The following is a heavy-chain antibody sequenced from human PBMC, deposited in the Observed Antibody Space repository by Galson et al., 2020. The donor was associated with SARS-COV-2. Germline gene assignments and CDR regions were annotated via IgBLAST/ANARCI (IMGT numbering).Heavy chain of an antibody. D-gene: IGHD6-13*01. V-gene: IGHV3-23*01. Sequence: GGTLRPSCAASGFAFSPYDMSWVRQAPGKGLERVPTHIYNGATTYHADSVKGRFTISRDNSKNTVYLQMNILRAEDTAVYYCAKRGDYSSTKRSVDFASGGQGTLVTVSS. J-gene: IGHJ4*02. CDR2: HIYNGATT. CDR3: AKRGDYSSTKRSVDFAS. CDR1: GFAFSPYD.